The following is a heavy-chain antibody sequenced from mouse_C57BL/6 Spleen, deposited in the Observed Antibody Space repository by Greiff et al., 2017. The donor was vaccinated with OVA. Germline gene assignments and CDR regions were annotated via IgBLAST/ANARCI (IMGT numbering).Heavy chain of an antibody. J-gene: IGHJ1*03. CDR1: GYTFTSYW. V-gene: IGHV1-53*01. CDR3: AREVTTVADWYFDV. D-gene: IGHD1-1*01. CDR2: INPSNGGT. Sequence: VQLQQPGTELVKPGASVKLSCKASGYTFTSYWMHWVKQRPGQGLEWIGNINPSNGGTNYNEKFKSKATLTVDKSSSTAYMQLSSLTSEDSAVYDCAREVTTVADWYFDVWGTGTTVTVSS.